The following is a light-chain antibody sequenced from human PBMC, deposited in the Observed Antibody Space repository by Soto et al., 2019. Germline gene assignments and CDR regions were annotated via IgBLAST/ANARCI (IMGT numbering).Light chain of an antibody. Sequence: QSALTQPPSVSGYPGQSVTIPCTGTSSDVGNYDRVSWYHQAPGTAPKLMIYEVSNRPSGVPDRFSGSKSGNTASLSISGLQAEDEGDYYCGSYTTSTARFVFGTGTKLTVL. J-gene: IGLJ1*01. CDR1: SSDVGNYDR. CDR2: EVS. V-gene: IGLV2-18*02. CDR3: GSYTTSTARFV.